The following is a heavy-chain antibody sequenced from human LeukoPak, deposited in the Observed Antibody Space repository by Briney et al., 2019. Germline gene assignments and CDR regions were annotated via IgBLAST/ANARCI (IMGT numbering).Heavy chain of an antibody. V-gene: IGHV3-23*01. CDR1: GFTFSSYA. Sequence: GGSLRLSCAASGFTFSSYAMSWVRQAPGKGLEGVSAISGSCGSTYYADSVKGRFTISRDNSKNTLYLQMNSLRAEDTAVYYCAKDADSSGYKGYFDYWGQGTLVTVSS. CDR2: ISGSCGST. CDR3: AKDADSSGYKGYFDY. J-gene: IGHJ4*02. D-gene: IGHD3-22*01.